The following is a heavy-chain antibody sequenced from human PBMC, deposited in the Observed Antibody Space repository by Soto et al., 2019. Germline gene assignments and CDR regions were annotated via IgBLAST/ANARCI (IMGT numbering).Heavy chain of an antibody. J-gene: IGHJ3*02. CDR3: AREPRYCRGGSCSITRDAYDI. CDR1: GFIVSDTY. Sequence: EVQLVESGGGLVQPGGSLRLSCTASGFIVSDTYVNWVRQAPGKGLEWVSVISNRGDTHYADSVRGRFSLSRDISDNDLHLQINNLRVEDTAVYYCAREPRYCRGGSCSITRDAYDIWGQGTMVTVSS. CDR2: ISNRGDT. V-gene: IGHV3-66*01. D-gene: IGHD2-15*01.